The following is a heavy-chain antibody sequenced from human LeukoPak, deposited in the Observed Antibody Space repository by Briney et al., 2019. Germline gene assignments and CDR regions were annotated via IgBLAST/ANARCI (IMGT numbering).Heavy chain of an antibody. Sequence: ASVKVSCKASGYTFTNYYMHWVRQAPGQGLEWMGRINPNSGGTNYAQKFRGRVTMTWDTSISTASMELNRLRSDDTAVYYCARLGGFYYFDYWGQGTLVTVSS. CDR1: GYTFTNYY. CDR2: INPNSGGT. V-gene: IGHV1-2*06. CDR3: ARLGGFYYFDY. D-gene: IGHD2-15*01. J-gene: IGHJ4*02.